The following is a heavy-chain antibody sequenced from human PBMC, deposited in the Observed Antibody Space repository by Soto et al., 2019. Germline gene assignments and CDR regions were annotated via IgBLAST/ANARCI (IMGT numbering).Heavy chain of an antibody. J-gene: IGHJ4*02. V-gene: IGHV4-39*01. CDR2: IYYSGST. CDR3: ARHLGYSGYDYDY. D-gene: IGHD5-12*01. CDR1: GGSISSSSYY. Sequence: LSLTCTVSGGSISSSSYYWGWIRQPPGKGLEWIGSIYYSGSTYYNPSLKSRVTISVDTSKNQFSLKLSSVTAADTAVYYCARHLGYSGYDYDYWGQGTLVTVSS.